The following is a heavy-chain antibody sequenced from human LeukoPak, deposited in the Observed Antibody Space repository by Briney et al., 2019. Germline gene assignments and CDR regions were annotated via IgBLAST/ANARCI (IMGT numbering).Heavy chain of an antibody. CDR2: IRYDGNNK. Sequence: PGGSLRLSCAASGFTFSSYGIHWVRQAPGKGLEWVAFIRYDGNNKYYVDSVKGRFTISRDNSKNTLYLQMNSLRAEDTAVYYCAKDPTHFRVWDSYDSTRLSSWGQGTLATVSS. CDR3: AKDPTHFRVWDSYDSTRLSS. CDR1: GFTFSSYG. V-gene: IGHV3-30*02. D-gene: IGHD3-22*01. J-gene: IGHJ5*02.